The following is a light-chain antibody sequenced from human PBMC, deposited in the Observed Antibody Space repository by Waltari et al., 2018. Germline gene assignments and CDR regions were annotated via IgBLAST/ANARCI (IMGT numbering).Light chain of an antibody. J-gene: IGLJ2*01. Sequence: QSVLTQPPSASGTPGQKVTISCSGSTANIGSHTVNWYQQLPGAAPKLLIFSNYQRPSGVPDRFSGSKSGTSASLAISGLQSEDEADYYCATWDDSLNGHVFGGGTKV. V-gene: IGLV1-44*01. CDR3: ATWDDSLNGHV. CDR2: SNY. CDR1: TANIGSHT.